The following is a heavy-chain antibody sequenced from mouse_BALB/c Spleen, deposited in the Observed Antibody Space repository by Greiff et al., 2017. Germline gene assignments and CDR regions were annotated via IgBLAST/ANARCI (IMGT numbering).Heavy chain of an antibody. CDR3: TRYTPNWEGNAMDY. J-gene: IGHJ4*01. D-gene: IGHD4-1*01. Sequence: EVKVVESGPSLVKPSQTLSLTCSVTGDSITSGYWNWIRKFPGNKLEYMGYISYSGSTYYNPSLKSRISITRDTSKNQYYLQLNSVTTEDTATYYCTRYTPNWEGNAMDYWGQGNSVTGSS. V-gene: IGHV3-8*02. CDR1: GDSITSGY. CDR2: ISYSGST.